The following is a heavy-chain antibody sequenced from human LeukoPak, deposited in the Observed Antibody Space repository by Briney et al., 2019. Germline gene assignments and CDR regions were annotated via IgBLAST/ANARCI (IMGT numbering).Heavy chain of an antibody. Sequence: PGGSLRLSCAASGFTFSSYEMNWVRQAPGKGLEWISYIRSSGSSIYYVDSVKGRFTISRDNAKNSLYLQMNSLGAEDTAVYYCARDNGDPRTYFDYWGQGTLVTVSS. V-gene: IGHV3-48*03. CDR2: IRSSGSSI. J-gene: IGHJ4*02. CDR1: GFTFSSYE. CDR3: ARDNGDPRTYFDY. D-gene: IGHD4-17*01.